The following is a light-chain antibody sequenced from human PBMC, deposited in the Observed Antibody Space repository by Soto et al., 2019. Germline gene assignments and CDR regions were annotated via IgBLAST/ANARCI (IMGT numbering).Light chain of an antibody. CDR1: QDISNY. CDR3: QQSYSTPRT. Sequence: DIQMTQSPSSLSASVGDRVTITCQASQDISNYLNWYQQKPGKAPKLLIYDASNLETGVPSRFSGSGSGTDFTLTISSLQPEDFATYYCQQSYSTPRTVGQGTRLEIK. V-gene: IGKV1-33*01. J-gene: IGKJ5*01. CDR2: DAS.